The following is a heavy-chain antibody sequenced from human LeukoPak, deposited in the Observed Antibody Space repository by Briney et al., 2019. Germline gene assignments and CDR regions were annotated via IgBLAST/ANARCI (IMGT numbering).Heavy chain of an antibody. V-gene: IGHV3-30*02. J-gene: IGHJ4*02. D-gene: IGHD3-10*01. CDR1: GFTFRRYG. CDR3: ASMVRGSTSWYFDY. CDR2: IRYDGSIK. Sequence: GGSLRLSCAASGFTFRRYGMHWVRQAPGKGLEWVAFIRYDGSIKHYADSVKGRFTISRDNSKNTLYLQVNSLRAEDTAVYYCASMVRGSTSWYFDYWGQGTLVTVSS.